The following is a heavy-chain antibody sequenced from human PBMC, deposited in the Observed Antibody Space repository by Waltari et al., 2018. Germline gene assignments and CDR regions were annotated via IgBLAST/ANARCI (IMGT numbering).Heavy chain of an antibody. D-gene: IGHD3-22*01. CDR1: EFTFSSYA. CDR3: ARDYCDRTNCHGMDV. CDR2: ISYNGRNI. J-gene: IGHJ6*02. Sequence: QVQLVESGGGVVQPGRSLRLSCEASEFTFSSYAMHWVRQAPGKGLEVVEFISYNGRNIYYVDSVKGRFTISRDNSKKTLYMQMNSLRAEDTAVYYCARDYCDRTNCHGMDVWGQGTTVTVSS. V-gene: IGHV3-30*04.